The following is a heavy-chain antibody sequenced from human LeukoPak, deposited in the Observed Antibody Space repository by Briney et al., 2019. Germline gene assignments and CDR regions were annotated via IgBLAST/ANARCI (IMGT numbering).Heavy chain of an antibody. Sequence: GGSLRLSCAASGFTLSSYAMHWVRQAPGKGLEWVAVISYDGSNKYYADSVKGRFTISRDNSKNTLYLQMNSLRAEDTAVYYCARFRYGMDVWGQGTTVTVSS. CDR1: GFTLSSYA. V-gene: IGHV3-30-3*01. CDR3: ARFRYGMDV. J-gene: IGHJ6*02. CDR2: ISYDGSNK.